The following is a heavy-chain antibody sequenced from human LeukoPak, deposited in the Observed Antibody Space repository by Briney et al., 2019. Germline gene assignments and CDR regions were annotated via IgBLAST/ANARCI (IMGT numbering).Heavy chain of an antibody. CDR2: IYTSGST. V-gene: IGHV4-4*07. J-gene: IGHJ5*02. Sequence: SETLSLTCTVSGGSISSYYWSWIRQPAGKGLEWIGRIYTSGSTNYNPSLKSRVTMSVDTSKNQFSLKLSSVAAADTAVYYCARDRSSIAARTDNWFDPWGQGTLVTVSS. CDR1: GGSISSYY. CDR3: ARDRSSIAARTDNWFDP. D-gene: IGHD6-6*01.